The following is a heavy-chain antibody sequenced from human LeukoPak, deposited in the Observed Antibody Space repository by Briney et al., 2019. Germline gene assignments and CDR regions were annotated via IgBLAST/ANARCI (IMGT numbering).Heavy chain of an antibody. CDR3: VKDRGRSVAVAADY. J-gene: IGHJ4*02. Sequence: HAGAYLRLYCVASGFNFKYAMTWVREARGRGLEWVYSISGSGGAIYYANSVKGRFTIPRVDSRNTLFLQMNSLRAEDTALYYGVKDRGRSVAVAADYWGQGTLVTVSS. CDR1: GFNFKYA. CDR2: ISGSGGAI. D-gene: IGHD6-19*01. V-gene: IGHV3-23*01.